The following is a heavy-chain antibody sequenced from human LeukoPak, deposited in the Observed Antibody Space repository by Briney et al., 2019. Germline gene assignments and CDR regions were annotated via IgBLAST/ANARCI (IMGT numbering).Heavy chain of an antibody. D-gene: IGHD2-21*02. V-gene: IGHV3-7*01. CDR2: IKQDGSEK. J-gene: IGHJ6*03. CDR3: ARVWADIVVVTAVQHYYYYYMDV. Sequence: GGSLRLSCAASGFTFSSYWMSWVRQAPGKGLEWVANIKQDGSEKYYVDSVKGRFTISRDNAKNSLYLQMNSLRAEDTAVYYCARVWADIVVVTAVQHYYYYYMDVWGKGTTVTISS. CDR1: GFTFSSYW.